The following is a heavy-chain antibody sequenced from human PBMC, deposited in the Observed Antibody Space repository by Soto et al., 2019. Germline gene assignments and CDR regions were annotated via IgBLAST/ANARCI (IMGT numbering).Heavy chain of an antibody. CDR1: DGSISTYF. CDR2: IDNSGNT. CDR3: ARGGQDFWSGPFDY. D-gene: IGHD3-3*01. V-gene: IGHV4-4*07. J-gene: IGHJ4*02. Sequence: SETLSLTCTVSDGSISTYFCNWIRQPAGKGLEWIGRIDNSGNTNYNPPLKSRVTMSADTSRNQFSLKLNSVTAADTAVYYCARGGQDFWSGPFDYWGQGALVTVSS.